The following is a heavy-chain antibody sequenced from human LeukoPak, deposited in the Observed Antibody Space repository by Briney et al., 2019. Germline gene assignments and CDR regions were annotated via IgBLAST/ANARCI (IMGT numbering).Heavy chain of an antibody. CDR3: AREDSGSYYNYYYFYMDV. CDR2: IYPSGNT. V-gene: IGHV4-4*07. Sequence: SETLSLTCTVSGGSISSYYWSWIRQPAGKGLEWIGRIYPSGNTNYNPSLKSRVTLSVDTSKTQFSLRLSSVTAADTAVYYCAREDSGSYYNYYYFYMDVWGKGTTVTISS. CDR1: GGSISSYY. J-gene: IGHJ6*03. D-gene: IGHD3-10*01.